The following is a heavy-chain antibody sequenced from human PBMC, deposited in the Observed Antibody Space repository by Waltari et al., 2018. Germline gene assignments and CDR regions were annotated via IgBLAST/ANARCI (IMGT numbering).Heavy chain of an antibody. CDR3: ASPTYYDILTGPDAFDI. CDR2: INHSGST. Sequence: QVQLQQWGAGLLKPSEPLSLTCAVYGGSFSGYYWSWLRQPPGQGLEWIGEINHSGSTNYNPSLKSRVTISVDTSKNQFSLKLSSVTAADTAVYYCASPTYYDILTGPDAFDIWGQGTMVTVSS. CDR1: GGSFSGYY. J-gene: IGHJ3*02. V-gene: IGHV4-34*01. D-gene: IGHD3-9*01.